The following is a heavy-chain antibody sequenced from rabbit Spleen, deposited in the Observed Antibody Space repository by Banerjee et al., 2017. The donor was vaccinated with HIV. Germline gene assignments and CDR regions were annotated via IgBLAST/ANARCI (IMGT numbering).Heavy chain of an antibody. D-gene: IGHD8-1*01. CDR1: GFSFSSSYY. Sequence: QSLEESGGDLVKPGASLTLTCTASGFSFSSSYYMCWVRQAPGKGLECIACIYNGDGSTYYASWAKGRFSISKTSSTTVTLQMTSLTAADTATYFCARGGSGYAGNNYVTHYFTLWGQGTLVTVS. CDR2: IYNGDGST. CDR3: ARGGSGYAGNNYVTHYFTL. J-gene: IGHJ4*01. V-gene: IGHV1S40*01.